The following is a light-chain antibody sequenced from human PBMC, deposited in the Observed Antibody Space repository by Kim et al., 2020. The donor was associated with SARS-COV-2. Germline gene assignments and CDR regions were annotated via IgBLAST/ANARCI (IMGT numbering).Light chain of an antibody. CDR2: DVS. CDR3: SSYTSSSTWV. Sequence: GQSITISCPGTSSDVGGYNYVSWFQQHPGRVPKLMIYDVSDRPSGVSNRFSGSKSGNTASLTISGLQAEDEADYYCSSYTSSSTWVFGGGTQLTVL. J-gene: IGLJ3*02. V-gene: IGLV2-14*03. CDR1: SSDVGGYNY.